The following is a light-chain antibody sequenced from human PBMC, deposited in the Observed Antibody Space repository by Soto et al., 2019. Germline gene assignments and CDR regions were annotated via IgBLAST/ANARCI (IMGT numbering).Light chain of an antibody. CDR2: AAS. CDR1: QGIRYD. Sequence: DLQMTQSPSSLSASVGDRVTITCRASQGIRYDLGWYQQKPGEAPKRLIYAASSLQSGVPSRFSGSGSGSEFTLTISCLQPEDFSTYYCLQYNSFPPTFGQGTRLESK. J-gene: IGKJ5*01. CDR3: LQYNSFPPT. V-gene: IGKV1-17*01.